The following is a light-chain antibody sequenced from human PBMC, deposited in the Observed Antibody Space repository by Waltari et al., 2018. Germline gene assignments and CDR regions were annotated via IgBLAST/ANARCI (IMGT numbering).Light chain of an antibody. V-gene: IGKV1-12*01. CDR2: ATS. CDR1: QGIRSW. CDR3: QEANSFPLT. Sequence: DIQMTQSPPSVSASVGDRVTITCRASQGIRSWLSWYQQKPGKAPKLLIYATSNLQSGVPSRFSGSGSGTEFTITISSLQPEDVATYHCQEANSFPLTFGGGTKVEI. J-gene: IGKJ4*01.